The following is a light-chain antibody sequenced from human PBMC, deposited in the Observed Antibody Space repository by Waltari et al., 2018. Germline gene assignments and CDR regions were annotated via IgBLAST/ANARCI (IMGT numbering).Light chain of an antibody. CDR3: CSYAGSDTFGV. Sequence: QSALTQPRSVSGSPGQSVTISCTGTSSDVGGSNYIPMYQQNPGKAPKLMIYDVSKRPSGVPDRFSGSKSGNTASLTISGLQAEEESDYYCCSYAGSDTFGVFGGGTKLTVL. V-gene: IGLV2-11*01. CDR2: DVS. J-gene: IGLJ2*01. CDR1: SSDVGGSNY.